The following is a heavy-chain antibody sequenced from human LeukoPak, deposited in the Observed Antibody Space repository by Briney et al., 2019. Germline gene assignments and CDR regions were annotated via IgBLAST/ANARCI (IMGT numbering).Heavy chain of an antibody. CDR3: ARDSGSYDY. J-gene: IGHJ4*02. D-gene: IGHD1-26*01. CDR1: GYSISSGYY. Sequence: KPSETLSLTCTVSGYSISSGYYWGWIRQPPGKGLEWIGSIYHSGSTYYNPSLKSRVTISVDTSKNQFSLKLSSVTAADTAVYYCARDSGSYDYWDQGTLVTVSS. CDR2: IYHSGST. V-gene: IGHV4-38-2*02.